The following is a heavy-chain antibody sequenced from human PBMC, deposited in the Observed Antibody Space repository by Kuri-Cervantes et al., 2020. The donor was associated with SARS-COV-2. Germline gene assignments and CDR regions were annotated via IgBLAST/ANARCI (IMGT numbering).Heavy chain of an antibody. CDR1: GGSFSGYY. CDR3: ARATGGVVPAAGPRPN. V-gene: IGHV4-34*01. Sequence: SETLSLTCAVYGGSFSGYYWSWIRQPPGKGLEWIGEINHSGSTNYSPSLKSRVTISVDTSKNQFSLKLSSVTAADTAVYYCARATGGVVPAAGPRPNWGQGTLVTVSS. J-gene: IGHJ4*02. D-gene: IGHD2-2*01. CDR2: INHSGST.